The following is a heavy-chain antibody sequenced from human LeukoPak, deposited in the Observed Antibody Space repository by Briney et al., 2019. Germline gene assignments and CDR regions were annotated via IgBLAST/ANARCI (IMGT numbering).Heavy chain of an antibody. V-gene: IGHV3-30*18. CDR3: AKDRDIVGVPDS. J-gene: IGHJ4*02. Sequence: GGSLRLSCAASGFTFNSYGMHWVRQAPGKGLEWVAVIVHDGNNKYYADSVKGRFTISRDSSKNTLYLQMNSLKPEDTAVYYCAKDRDIVGVPDSWGQGTLVTVSS. CDR2: IVHDGNNK. CDR1: GFTFNSYG. D-gene: IGHD1-26*01.